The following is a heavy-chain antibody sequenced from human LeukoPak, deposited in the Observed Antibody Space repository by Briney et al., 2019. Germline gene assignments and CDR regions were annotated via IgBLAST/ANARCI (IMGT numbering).Heavy chain of an antibody. CDR3: ARDRYYDFWSGYYTTYYYYYMDV. Sequence: PGGSLRLSCAASGFTFSSYAMHWVRQAPGKGLEWVAVISYDGSNKYYADSVKGRFTISRDNSKNTLYLQMNSLRAEDTAVYYCARDRYYDFWSGYYTTYYYYYMDVWGQGTTVTVSS. CDR2: ISYDGSNK. J-gene: IGHJ6*03. CDR1: GFTFSSYA. V-gene: IGHV3-30*01. D-gene: IGHD3-3*01.